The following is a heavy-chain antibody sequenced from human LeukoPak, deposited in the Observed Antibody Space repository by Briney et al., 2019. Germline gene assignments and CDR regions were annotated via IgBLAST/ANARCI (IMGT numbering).Heavy chain of an antibody. CDR3: ARDYYGSGTGYGMDV. Sequence: GASVKVSCKVSGYTLTELSMHWVRQAPGKGLEWMGGFDPEDGETIYAQKLQGRVTMTTDTSTSTAYMELRSLRSDDTAVYYCARDYYGSGTGYGMDVWGQGTTVTVSS. CDR1: GYTLTELS. J-gene: IGHJ6*02. CDR2: FDPEDGET. V-gene: IGHV1-24*01. D-gene: IGHD3-10*01.